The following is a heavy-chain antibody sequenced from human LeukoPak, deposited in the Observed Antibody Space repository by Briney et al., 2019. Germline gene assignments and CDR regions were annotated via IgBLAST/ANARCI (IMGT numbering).Heavy chain of an antibody. J-gene: IGHJ4*02. CDR3: ARQGSYSSSWYYLDYFGY. Sequence: SETLSLTCTVSGGSISSSSYYWGWIRQPPGKGLEWIGSIYYSGSTYYNPSLKSRVTISVDTSKNQFSLKLSSVTAADTAVYYCARQGSYSSSWYYLDYFGYWGQGTLVTVSS. D-gene: IGHD6-13*01. CDR2: IYYSGST. CDR1: GGSISSSSYY. V-gene: IGHV4-39*01.